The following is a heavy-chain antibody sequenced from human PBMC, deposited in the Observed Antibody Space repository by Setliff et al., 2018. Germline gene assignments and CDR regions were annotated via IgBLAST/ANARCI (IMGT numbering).Heavy chain of an antibody. V-gene: IGHV1-18*01. CDR2: ISAYNGNT. CDR3: ARDRGVGGYNIWSGTTTYYFDY. D-gene: IGHD3-3*01. CDR1: GYTFTSYG. J-gene: IGHJ4*02. Sequence: GASVKVSCKASGYTFTSYGISWVRQAPGQGLEWMGWISAYNGNTNYAQKLQGRVTMTTDTSTSTAYMELRSRRSDDTAVYYCARDRGVGGYNIWSGTTTYYFDYWGQGTLVTVSS.